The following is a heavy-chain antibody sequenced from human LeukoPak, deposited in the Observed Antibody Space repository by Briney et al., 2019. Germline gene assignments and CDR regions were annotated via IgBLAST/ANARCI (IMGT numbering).Heavy chain of an antibody. Sequence: PSETLSLTCAVSGGSISSSNWWSWVRQPPGKGLEWIGEIYHSGSTNYNPSLKSRVTISVDKSKNQFSLKLSSVTAADTAVYYCATRPADTGYGYGNHWGQGTLVTVSS. CDR3: ATRPADTGYGYGNH. D-gene: IGHD5-18*01. J-gene: IGHJ5*02. CDR1: GGSISSSNW. CDR2: IYHSGST. V-gene: IGHV4-4*02.